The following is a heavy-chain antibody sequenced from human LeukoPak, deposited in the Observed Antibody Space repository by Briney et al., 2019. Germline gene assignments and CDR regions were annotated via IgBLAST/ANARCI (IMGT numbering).Heavy chain of an antibody. D-gene: IGHD5-18*01. V-gene: IGHV3-66*01. J-gene: IGHJ4*02. CDR3: ARVGTPVTGAGYFDY. Sequence: GGSLRLSCAASGFTVSSNYMSWVRQAPGKGLEWVSVIYSGGSAYYADSVKGRFTISRDNSKNTLYLQMNSLRAEDTAVYYCARVGTPVTGAGYFDYWGQGTLVTVSS. CDR2: IYSGGSA. CDR1: GFTVSSNY.